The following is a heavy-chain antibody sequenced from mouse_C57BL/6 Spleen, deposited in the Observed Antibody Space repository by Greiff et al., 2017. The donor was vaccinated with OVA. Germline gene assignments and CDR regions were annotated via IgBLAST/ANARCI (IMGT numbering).Heavy chain of an antibody. CDR3: IYVYPLAY. D-gene: IGHD1-3*01. Sequence: EVQVVESGGGLVQPGGSMKLSCVASGFTFSNYWMNWVSQSPEKGLEWVAQIRLKSDNYATHYAESVKGRFTISRDDSKSSVYLQINNLRAEDTGIYYCIYVYPLAYWGQGTLVTVSA. CDR2: IRLKSDNYAT. CDR1: GFTFSNYW. J-gene: IGHJ3*01. V-gene: IGHV6-3*01.